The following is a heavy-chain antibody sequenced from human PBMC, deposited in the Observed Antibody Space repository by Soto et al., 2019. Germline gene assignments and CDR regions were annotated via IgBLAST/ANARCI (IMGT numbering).Heavy chain of an antibody. CDR2: ISSSSSYT. V-gene: IGHV3-11*06. CDR1: GFTFSDYY. CDR3: ARKLLWFGEPLGFDY. D-gene: IGHD3-10*01. Sequence: GGSLRLSCAASGFTFSDYYMSWIRQAPGEGLEGVSYISSSSSYTNYADSVKGRFTISRDNAKNSLYLQMNSLRAEDTAVYYCARKLLWFGEPLGFDYWGQGTLVTVSS. J-gene: IGHJ4*02.